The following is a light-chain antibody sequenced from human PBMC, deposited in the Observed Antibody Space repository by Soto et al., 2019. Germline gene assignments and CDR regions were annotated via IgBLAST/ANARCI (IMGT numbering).Light chain of an antibody. CDR3: QSYNTARPT. J-gene: IGKJ5*01. V-gene: IGKV1-5*03. CDR1: QSISVW. Sequence: DIQMTQSPSTLSASVGARVPITCRASQSISVWLAWYQQKAGKAPNLLIYKASRLESGVPSRFSGSGSGTDFTLTISGLQPEDLATYYCQSYNTARPTFGQGTRLEIK. CDR2: KAS.